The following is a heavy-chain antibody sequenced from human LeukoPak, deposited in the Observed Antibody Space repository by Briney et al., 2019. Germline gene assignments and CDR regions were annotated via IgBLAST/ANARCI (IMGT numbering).Heavy chain of an antibody. D-gene: IGHD4-17*01. V-gene: IGHV3-66*01. CDR2: IYSGGST. CDR1: GFTVSSNY. Sequence: GGSLRLSCAASGFTVSSNYMSWVRQAPGKGLEWVSAIYSGGSTYYADSVKGRFTISRDNSKNTLYLQMNSLRAEDSAVYYCASEVTTGPVDYWGQGTLVTVSS. J-gene: IGHJ4*02. CDR3: ASEVTTGPVDY.